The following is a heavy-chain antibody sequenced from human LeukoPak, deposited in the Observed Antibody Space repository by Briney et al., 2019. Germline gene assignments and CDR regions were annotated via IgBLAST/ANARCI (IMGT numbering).Heavy chain of an antibody. CDR1: GFPLSSYS. CDR3: VRVKGSYFDY. V-gene: IGHV3-48*01. CDR2: ISASGSAI. Sequence: GGSLRLSCTASGFPLSSYSMNWIRQAPGKGLEWISYISASGSAIYYVDSVNGRVTVSRDNARNSLLLQMDSPRAEDTAVYYCVRVKGSYFDYWGPGTLVTVSS. J-gene: IGHJ4*02. D-gene: IGHD2-15*01.